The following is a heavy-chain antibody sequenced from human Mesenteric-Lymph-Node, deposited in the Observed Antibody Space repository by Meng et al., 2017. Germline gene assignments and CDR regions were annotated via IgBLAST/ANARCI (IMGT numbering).Heavy chain of an antibody. D-gene: IGHD3-10*01. CDR3: AKGFWGTGRHYNPCDY. CDR2: ISGSGSDT. Sequence: GESLKISCAASGFTFSDYGMAWVRQAPGKGLEWVSGISGSGSDTHYADSVEGRFTVSRDNSKNTLHLQMNSLRVDDTAVYYCAKGFWGTGRHYNPCDYWGQGTLVTVSS. J-gene: IGHJ4*02. CDR1: GFTFSDYG. V-gene: IGHV3-23*01.